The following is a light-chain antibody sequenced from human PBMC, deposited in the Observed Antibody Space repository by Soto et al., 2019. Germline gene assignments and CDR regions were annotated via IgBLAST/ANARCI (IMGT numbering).Light chain of an antibody. CDR2: GAS. CDR3: QQYGSSSLT. Sequence: EIVLTQSAGTLSWSTGERATLSCGASQSVSSSYLAWYQQKPGQAPRLLIYGASSRATGIPDRFSGSGYGTDFTLTISRLEPEDFAVYDCQQYGSSSLTFGGGTKVDIK. CDR1: QSVSSSY. J-gene: IGKJ4*01. V-gene: IGKV3-20*01.